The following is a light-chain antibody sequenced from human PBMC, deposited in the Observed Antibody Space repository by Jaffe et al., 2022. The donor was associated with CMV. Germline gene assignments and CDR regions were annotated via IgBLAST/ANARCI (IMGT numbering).Light chain of an antibody. V-gene: IGKV3-20*01. Sequence: EIVLTQSPATLSLSPGDTATLSCRASQTVGRSFLAWYRQRPGQAPSLLIHGASTRATGIPGRISGSGSGTDFTLTISRLEPEDFAFYYCQQYADSPSTFGQGTKLEIK. CDR3: QQYADSPST. CDR2: GAS. J-gene: IGKJ2*01. CDR1: QTVGRSF.